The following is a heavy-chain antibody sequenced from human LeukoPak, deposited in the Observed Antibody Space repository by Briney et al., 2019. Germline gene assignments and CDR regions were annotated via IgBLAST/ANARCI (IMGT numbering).Heavy chain of an antibody. CDR3: ARGGNYWPQWWFDP. Sequence: SETLSLTCAVYGGSFSGYYWSWIRQPPGKGLEWIGEVNHSGSTSYNPSLKSRVTMSLDASKNQFSLELNSVTPADTAVYYCARGGNYWPQWWFDPWGRGTLVSVSS. D-gene: IGHD1-26*01. CDR2: VNHSGST. V-gene: IGHV4-34*01. CDR1: GGSFSGYY. J-gene: IGHJ5*02.